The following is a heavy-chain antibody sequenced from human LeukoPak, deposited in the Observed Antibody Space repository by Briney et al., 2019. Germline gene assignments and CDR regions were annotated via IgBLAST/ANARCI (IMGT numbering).Heavy chain of an antibody. D-gene: IGHD1-26*01. CDR2: ISYDGSNK. V-gene: IGHV3-30*04. J-gene: IGHJ4*02. Sequence: GGSLRLSCAASGFTFSSYAMHWVRQAPGKGLEWVAAISYDGSNKCYADSVKGRFTISRDNSKNTLYLQMNSLRAEDTAVYYCARGRELLYFDYWGQGTLVTVSS. CDR3: ARGRELLYFDY. CDR1: GFTFSSYA.